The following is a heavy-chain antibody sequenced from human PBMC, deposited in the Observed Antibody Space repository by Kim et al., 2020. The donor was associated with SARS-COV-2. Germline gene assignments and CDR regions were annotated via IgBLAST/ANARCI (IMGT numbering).Heavy chain of an antibody. Sequence: GGYLRLSCAASGFTFSTYAMYWVRQAPGKGLEWVAVITDADRNTYYADSVRGRFTISRDISKNTLYLQMNSLRAEDTAVYYCAKAVQRAGDYNDY. D-gene: IGHD4-4*01. J-gene: IGHJ4*01. CDR3: AKAVQRAGDYNDY. CDR2: ITDADRNT. V-gene: IGHV3-30*18. CDR1: GFTFSTYA.